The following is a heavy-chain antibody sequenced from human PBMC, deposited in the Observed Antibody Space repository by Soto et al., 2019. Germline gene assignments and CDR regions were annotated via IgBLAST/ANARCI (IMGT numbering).Heavy chain of an antibody. V-gene: IGHV3-21*04. CDR2: ISSSSSYI. CDR3: AKDSYGSSSYYYGMDV. CDR1: GFTFSSYS. J-gene: IGHJ6*02. Sequence: GGSLRLSCAASGFTFSSYSMNWVRQAPGKGLEWVSSISSSSSYIYYADSVKGRFTISRDNAKNSLYLQMNSLRAEDTAVYYCAKDSYGSSSYYYGMDVWGQGTTVTVSS. D-gene: IGHD6-6*01.